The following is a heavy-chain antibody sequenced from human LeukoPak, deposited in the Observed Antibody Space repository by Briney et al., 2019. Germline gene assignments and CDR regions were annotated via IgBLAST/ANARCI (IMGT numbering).Heavy chain of an antibody. CDR1: GGTFSSYA. J-gene: IGHJ3*02. D-gene: IGHD3-10*01. CDR3: ARYGSGSGDAFDI. V-gene: IGHV1-69*06. CDR2: IIPIFGTA. Sequence: GSSVKVSCKASGGTFSSYAISWVRQAPGQGLEWMGGIIPIFGTANYAQKFQGRVTITADKSTSTAYMELSSLRSEDTAVYYCARYGSGSGDAFDIWGQGTMVTVSS.